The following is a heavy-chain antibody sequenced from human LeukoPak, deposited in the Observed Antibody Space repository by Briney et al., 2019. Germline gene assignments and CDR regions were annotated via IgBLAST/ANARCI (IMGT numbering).Heavy chain of an antibody. V-gene: IGHV3-21*04. Sequence: PGGSLRLSCAASRFTFSSYSMNWVRQAPGKGLEWVSSISSSSSYIYYADSVKGRFTISRDNSKNTLYLQMNSLRAEDTAVYYCAKNHVLRFLEWLFRDWFDPWGQGTLVTVSS. D-gene: IGHD3-3*01. CDR1: RFTFSSYS. J-gene: IGHJ5*02. CDR3: AKNHVLRFLEWLFRDWFDP. CDR2: ISSSSSYI.